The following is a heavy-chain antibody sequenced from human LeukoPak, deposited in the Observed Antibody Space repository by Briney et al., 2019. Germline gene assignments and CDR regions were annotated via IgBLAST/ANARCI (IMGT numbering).Heavy chain of an antibody. D-gene: IGHD6-19*01. Sequence: PGGSLRLSCAASGFTFSNNWMTWVRQAPGKGLEWVASVKKDASEMYYVDSVKGRFTISRDNAKNSLYLQMSSLRVEDTAVYYCARRVYNSGWYIDYWGQGTLVTVSS. CDR3: ARRVYNSGWYIDY. CDR2: VKKDASEM. J-gene: IGHJ4*02. CDR1: GFTFSNNW. V-gene: IGHV3-7*01.